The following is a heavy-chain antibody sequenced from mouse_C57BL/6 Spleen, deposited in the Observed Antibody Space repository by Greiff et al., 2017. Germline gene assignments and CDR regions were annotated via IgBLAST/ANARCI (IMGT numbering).Heavy chain of an antibody. CDR1: GYTFTSYW. CDR3: ARGGSSLDD. D-gene: IGHD1-1*01. V-gene: IGHV1-50*01. J-gene: IGHJ2*01. Sequence: QVQLQQPGAELVKPGASVKLSCKASGYTFTSYWMQWVKQRPGQGLEWIGEIDPSDSYTNYNQKFKGKATLTVDTSSSTAYMQLSSLTSEDSSVYYCARGGSSLDDWGQGTTLTVSS. CDR2: IDPSDSYT.